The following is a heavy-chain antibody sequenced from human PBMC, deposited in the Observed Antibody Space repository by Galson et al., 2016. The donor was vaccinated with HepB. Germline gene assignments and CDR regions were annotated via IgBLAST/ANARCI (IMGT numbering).Heavy chain of an antibody. Sequence: SLRLSCAISGFTFNDYDMLWVRQGTGESLEWVANMRPAGDKYYPGSVKGRFTVSRESAKNSFYLQMDSLRAGDSGVYYCASGPHWNHAYWGQGTLVTVSS. J-gene: IGHJ4*02. CDR2: MRPAGDK. V-gene: IGHV3-13*01. CDR3: ASGPHWNHAY. CDR1: GFTFNDYD. D-gene: IGHD1-1*01.